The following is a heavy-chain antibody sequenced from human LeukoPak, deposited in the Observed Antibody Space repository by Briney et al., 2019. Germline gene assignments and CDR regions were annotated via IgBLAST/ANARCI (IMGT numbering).Heavy chain of an antibody. D-gene: IGHD4-23*01. CDR3: ARDLTHGGKTY. CDR1: GFTVISNY. Sequence: GGSLRLPCAASGFTVISNYMSWVRQAPGKGLEWVSVIYSGGDTYYADSVKGRFTISRDNSKNTLYLQMNSLRAEDTAVYYCARDLTHGGKTYWGQGTLVTVSS. J-gene: IGHJ4*02. CDR2: IYSGGDT. V-gene: IGHV3-66*02.